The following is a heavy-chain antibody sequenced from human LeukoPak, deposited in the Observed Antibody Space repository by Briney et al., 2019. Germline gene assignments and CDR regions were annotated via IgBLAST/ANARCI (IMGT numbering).Heavy chain of an antibody. Sequence: QTGGSLRLSCAAFGFTFNTYWMAWVRQAPGKGLEWVANINQDESEKDYLDSVKGRFAISRDNGKDSQYLQMNSLRAEDTAVYYCARDNDDNLDYWGQGTLVTVSS. CDR2: INQDESEK. J-gene: IGHJ4*02. CDR3: ARDNDDNLDY. D-gene: IGHD1-14*01. CDR1: GFTFNTYW. V-gene: IGHV3-7*01.